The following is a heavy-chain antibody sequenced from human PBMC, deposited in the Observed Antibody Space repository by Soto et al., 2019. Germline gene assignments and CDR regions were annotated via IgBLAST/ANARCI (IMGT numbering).Heavy chain of an antibody. Sequence: EVQLLESGGGLVQPGGSLRLSCTASGFTFDRFAMNWVRQAPGKGLQWVSGISYSGGSRYYADSVKGRFTVSRDNSKKTLLLQRDSLRAEDTAVYYCAKGTATEYYDIDYWGQGILVTVAS. CDR1: GFTFDRFA. CDR3: AKGTATEYYDIDY. V-gene: IGHV3-23*01. J-gene: IGHJ4*02. CDR2: ISYSGGSR. D-gene: IGHD3-9*01.